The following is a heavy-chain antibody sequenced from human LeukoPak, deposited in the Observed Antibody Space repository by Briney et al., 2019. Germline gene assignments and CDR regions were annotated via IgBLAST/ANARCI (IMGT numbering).Heavy chain of an antibody. CDR1: GGSISSSSYY. V-gene: IGHV4-39*01. D-gene: IGHD6-19*01. Sequence: PSETLSLTCTVSGGSISSSSYYWGWIRQPPGKGLEWIGSIYYSGSIYYNPSLKSRVTISVDTSKNQFSLKLSSVTAADTAVYYCARHGSGWYHFDYWGQGTLVTVSS. CDR2: IYYSGSI. CDR3: ARHGSGWYHFDY. J-gene: IGHJ4*02.